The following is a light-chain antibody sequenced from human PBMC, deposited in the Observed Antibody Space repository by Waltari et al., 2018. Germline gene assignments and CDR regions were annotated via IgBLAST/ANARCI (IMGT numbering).Light chain of an antibody. CDR2: DAS. J-gene: IGLJ2*01. V-gene: IGLV2-11*01. CDR1: SSDVGGYNY. Sequence: QSALTQPRSVSGSPGQSVTISCTGTSSDVGGYNYVSWSQQHPGKAPKLMIYDASKRPSGVPDRFSGSKSGNTASLTISGLQAADEADYYCCSYATNYRALFGGGTKLTVL. CDR3: CSYATNYRAL.